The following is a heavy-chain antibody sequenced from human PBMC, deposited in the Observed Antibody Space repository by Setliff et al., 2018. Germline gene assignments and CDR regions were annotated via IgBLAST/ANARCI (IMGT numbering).Heavy chain of an antibody. CDR3: ARGLNTASWTPLY. J-gene: IGHJ4*02. CDR1: GGSMTDFF. CDR2: IYTKGST. V-gene: IGHV4-4*08. D-gene: IGHD2-15*01. Sequence: SETLSLTCSVSGGSMTDFFWNWIRQPPGKGLEWIGYIYTKGSTNYSPSLRSRVTMSLDRSRNQFSLTLQSMTAADTAIYYCARGLNTASWTPLYWSPGTRVTVSS.